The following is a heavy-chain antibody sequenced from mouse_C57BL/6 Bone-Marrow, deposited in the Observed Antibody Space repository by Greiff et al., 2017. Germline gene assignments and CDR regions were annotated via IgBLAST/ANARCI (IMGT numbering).Heavy chain of an antibody. CDR3: ASRDYYGSSYDWYFDV. CDR2: IYPRSGNT. V-gene: IGHV1-81*01. D-gene: IGHD1-1*01. CDR1: GYTFTSYG. Sequence: QVQLKESGAELARPGASVKLSCKASGYTFTSYGISWVKQRTGQGLEWIGEIYPRSGNTYYNEKFKGKATLTADKSSSTAYMELRSLTSEDSAVYFCASRDYYGSSYDWYFDVWGTGTTVTVSS. J-gene: IGHJ1*03.